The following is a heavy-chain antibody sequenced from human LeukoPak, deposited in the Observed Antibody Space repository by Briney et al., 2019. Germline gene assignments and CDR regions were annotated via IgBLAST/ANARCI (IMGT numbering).Heavy chain of an antibody. V-gene: IGHV3-30*18. D-gene: IGHD2-2*02. CDR2: ISYDGSNK. Sequence: GGSLRLSCAASGFTFSSYGMHWVRQAPGKGLEWVAVISYDGSNKYYADSVKGRFTISRDKSKNTLYLQMNSLRAEDTAVYYCAKEERGVVVPAAIDYWGQGTLVTVSS. CDR1: GFTFSSYG. J-gene: IGHJ4*02. CDR3: AKEERGVVVPAAIDY.